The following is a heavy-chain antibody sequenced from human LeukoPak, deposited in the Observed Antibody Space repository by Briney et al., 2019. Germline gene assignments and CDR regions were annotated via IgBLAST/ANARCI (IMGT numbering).Heavy chain of an antibody. CDR3: AKEIYGDSTGGRFQQ. Sequence: AGGSLRLSCAASGFTFNTYTMNWVRQAPGKGLEWVSVISGSGGSTYYADSVKGRFTLSRDNSKNTLYLQMNSLRAEDTAVYYCAKEIYGDSTGGRFQQWGQGTLVTVSS. V-gene: IGHV3-23*01. CDR2: ISGSGGST. CDR1: GFTFNTYT. D-gene: IGHD4-17*01. J-gene: IGHJ1*01.